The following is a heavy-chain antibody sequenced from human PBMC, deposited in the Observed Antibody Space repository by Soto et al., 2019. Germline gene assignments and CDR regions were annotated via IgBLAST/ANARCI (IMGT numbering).Heavy chain of an antibody. Sequence: PSETLSLTCTVSGGSISTYYWSWIRQPAGKGLEWIGRIDTSGNTNYNPSLKSRVTMSVDTSKKQFSLKLTSVNAADTAVYYCARYSSNWFQTEGMDVWGQGTTVTSP. CDR3: ARYSSNWFQTEGMDV. V-gene: IGHV4-4*07. J-gene: IGHJ6*02. D-gene: IGHD6-13*01. CDR1: GGSISTYY. CDR2: IDTSGNT.